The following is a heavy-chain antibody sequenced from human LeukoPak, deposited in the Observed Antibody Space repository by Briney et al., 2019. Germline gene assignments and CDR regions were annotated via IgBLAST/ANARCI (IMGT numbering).Heavy chain of an antibody. D-gene: IGHD3-16*02. CDR2: ISAYNGNT. V-gene: IGHV1-18*01. CDR3: ARSPYYDYVWGSYRDYYYGMDV. CDR1: GYTFTSYG. J-gene: IGHJ6*02. Sequence: ASVKVSCKASGYTFTSYGISWVRQAPGQGLEWMGWISAYNGNTNYAQKLNGRVTMTTEPSTRTAYMELRSLRSDDTAVYYCARSPYYDYVWGSYRDYYYGMDVWGQGTTVTVSS.